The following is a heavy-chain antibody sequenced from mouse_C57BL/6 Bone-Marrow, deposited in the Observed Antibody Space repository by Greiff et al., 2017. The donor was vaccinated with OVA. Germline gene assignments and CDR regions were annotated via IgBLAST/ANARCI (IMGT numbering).Heavy chain of an antibody. J-gene: IGHJ1*03. Sequence: EVKLVESGGGLVKPGGSLKLSCAASGFTFSSYAMSWVRQTPEKRLEWVATISDGGSYTYYPDNVKGRFTLSRDNAKNNLYLQMSHLKSEDTAMYYCARGGVTGWYFDVWGTGTTVTVSS. CDR3: ARGGVTGWYFDV. CDR1: GFTFSSYA. D-gene: IGHD2-2*01. CDR2: ISDGGSYT. V-gene: IGHV5-4*03.